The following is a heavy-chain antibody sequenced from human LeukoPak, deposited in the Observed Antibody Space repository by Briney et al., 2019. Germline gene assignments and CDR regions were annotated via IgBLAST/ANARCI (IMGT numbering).Heavy chain of an antibody. J-gene: IGHJ4*02. Sequence: GGSLRLSRAASVFTFSSYSMNWVRQAPGKGLEWVSSISSSSSYIYYADSVKGRFTISRDNAKNSLYLQMNSLRAEDTAVYYSARDRDIAASTRALDYCGQRTLVTVSS. CDR2: ISSSSSYI. CDR3: ARDRDIAASTRALDY. D-gene: IGHD6-13*01. V-gene: IGHV3-21*01. CDR1: VFTFSSYS.